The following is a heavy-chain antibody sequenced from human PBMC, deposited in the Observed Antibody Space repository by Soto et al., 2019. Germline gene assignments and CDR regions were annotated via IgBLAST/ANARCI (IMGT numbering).Heavy chain of an antibody. J-gene: IGHJ5*02. CDR1: GFTFSSYA. CDR2: ISYDGSNK. Sequence: QVQLVESGGGVVQPGRSLRLSCAASGFTFSSYAMHWVRQAPGKGLEWVAVISYDGSNKYYADSVKGRFTISRDNSKNTLYLQMNSLRAEDTAVYYCARDMGGVTSGPWGQGTLVTVSS. D-gene: IGHD3-16*01. CDR3: ARDMGGVTSGP. V-gene: IGHV3-30-3*01.